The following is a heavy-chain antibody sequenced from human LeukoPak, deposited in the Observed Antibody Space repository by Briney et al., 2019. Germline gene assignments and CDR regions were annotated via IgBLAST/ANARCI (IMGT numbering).Heavy chain of an antibody. J-gene: IGHJ4*02. Sequence: ASVKVSCKVSGYSLTDLSIHWVRQAHGKGLEWMGGFDPEDGETLYAQKFQGRVTMTEDTSADTAYMELSSLRSEDTAVYYCAVSGSYSRGYYFDYWGQGTLVTVSS. CDR1: GYSLTDLS. V-gene: IGHV1-24*01. D-gene: IGHD1-26*01. CDR3: AVSGSYSRGYYFDY. CDR2: FDPEDGET.